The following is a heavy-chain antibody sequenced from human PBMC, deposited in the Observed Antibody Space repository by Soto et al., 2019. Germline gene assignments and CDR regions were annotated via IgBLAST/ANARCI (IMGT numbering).Heavy chain of an antibody. Sequence: QVQLVESGGGVVQPGRSLRLSCAASGFTFSSYGMHWVRQAPGKGLEWVAVIWYDGSNKYYADSVKGRFTISRDNSKNTLYLQMNSLRAEDTAVYYCASPGGIVGASGNLYYWGQGTLVTVSS. CDR2: IWYDGSNK. J-gene: IGHJ4*02. CDR3: ASPGGIVGASGNLYY. V-gene: IGHV3-33*01. CDR1: GFTFSSYG. D-gene: IGHD1-26*01.